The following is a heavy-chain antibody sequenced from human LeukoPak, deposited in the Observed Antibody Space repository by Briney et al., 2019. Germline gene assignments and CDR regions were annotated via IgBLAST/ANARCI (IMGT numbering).Heavy chain of an antibody. CDR1: GGSISGYY. J-gene: IGHJ3*02. V-gene: IGHV4-59*08. CDR3: ARHFATKGVDAFDI. Sequence: LETLSLTCTVSGGSISGYYWSWIRLPPGKGLEWIAYIYYSGSTNYNPSLKSRVTISVDMSKNRFSLNLSSVTAADTAVYYCARHFATKGVDAFDIWGQGTMVSVSS. CDR2: IYYSGST. D-gene: IGHD4-23*01.